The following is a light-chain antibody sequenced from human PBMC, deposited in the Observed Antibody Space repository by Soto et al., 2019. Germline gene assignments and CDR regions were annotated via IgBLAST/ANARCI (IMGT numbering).Light chain of an antibody. CDR1: QSISSW. Sequence: DIQLTQSPATLSSSVGDRVTITCLASQSISSWLAWYQQKPGKAPKLLIYKASSLESGVPSRFSGSGSGTEFTLTIISLQHDDFATYYCQQYNSYSRTFGQRTKVDIK. CDR3: QQYNSYSRT. V-gene: IGKV1-5*03. J-gene: IGKJ1*01. CDR2: KAS.